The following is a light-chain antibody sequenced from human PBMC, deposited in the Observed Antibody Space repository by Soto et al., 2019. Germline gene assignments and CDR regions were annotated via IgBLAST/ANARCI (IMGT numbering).Light chain of an antibody. CDR2: EVS. J-gene: IGLJ1*01. CDR1: SSDVGGYNY. V-gene: IGLV2-14*01. Sequence: QYALTQPASVSGSPGQSITISCTGTSSDVGGYNYVSWYQQHPGKAPKLMIYEVSNRPSGVSNRFSCSKSGNTASLTISGLQAEDEADYYCSSYTSSSIDYVFGTGTKLTVL. CDR3: SSYTSSSIDYV.